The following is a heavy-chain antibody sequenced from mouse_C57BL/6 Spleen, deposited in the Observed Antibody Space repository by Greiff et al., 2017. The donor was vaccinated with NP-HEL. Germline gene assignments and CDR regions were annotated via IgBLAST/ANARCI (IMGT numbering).Heavy chain of an antibody. Sequence: EVKVVESEGGLVQPGSSMKLSCTASGFTFSDYYMAWVRQVPEKGLEWVANINYDGSSTYYLDSLKSRFIISRDNAKNILYLQMSSLKSEDTATYYCARDPYYGSMDYWGQGTSVTVSS. CDR1: GFTFSDYY. J-gene: IGHJ4*01. CDR2: INYDGSST. V-gene: IGHV5-16*01. CDR3: ARDPYYGSMDY. D-gene: IGHD2-10*01.